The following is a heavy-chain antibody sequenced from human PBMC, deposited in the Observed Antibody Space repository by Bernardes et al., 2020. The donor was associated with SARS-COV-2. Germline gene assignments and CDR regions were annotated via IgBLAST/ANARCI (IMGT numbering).Heavy chain of an antibody. D-gene: IGHD4-17*01. J-gene: IGHJ5*02. CDR2: IYYSGST. CDR1: GGSISSYY. V-gene: IGHV4-59*01. Sequence: SETLSLTCTVSGGSISSYYWSWIRQPPGKGLEWIGYIYYSGSTNYNPSLKSRVTISVDTSKNQFSLKLSSVTAADTAVYYCARGGMSDYGDYEFDPWGQGTLVTVSS. CDR3: ARGGMSDYGDYEFDP.